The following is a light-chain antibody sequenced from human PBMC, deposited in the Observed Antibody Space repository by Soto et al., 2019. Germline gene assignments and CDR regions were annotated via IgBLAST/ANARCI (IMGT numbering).Light chain of an antibody. CDR3: QQFDDSVT. V-gene: IGKV3-20*01. J-gene: IGKJ5*01. CDR2: DAS. CDR1: QSVTSSD. Sequence: EIVLTQSPATLSLSPGERSTLSCRASQSVTSSDLAWYQQKPGQAPRLLIYDASNRATGTPDRFSGSGSGTDFTLTISRLEPEDSAVYYCQQFDDSVTFGQGTRLEIK.